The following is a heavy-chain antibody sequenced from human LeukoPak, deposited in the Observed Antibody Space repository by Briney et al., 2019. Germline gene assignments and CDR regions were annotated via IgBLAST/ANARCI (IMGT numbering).Heavy chain of an antibody. J-gene: IGHJ4*02. CDR3: ARGGARSPVDY. Sequence: SETLSLTCTVSGGSISGYYWSWIPQPPGKGLEWIGYIYYSGTTNYNPSLKSRVTVSVDTSKNQFSLKLSSVTAADTAVYYCARGGARSPVDYWGQGTLVTVSS. D-gene: IGHD3-10*01. CDR1: GGSISGYY. CDR2: IYYSGTT. V-gene: IGHV4-59*08.